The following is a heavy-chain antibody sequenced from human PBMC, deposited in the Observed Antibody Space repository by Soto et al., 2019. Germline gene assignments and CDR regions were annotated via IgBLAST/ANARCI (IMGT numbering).Heavy chain of an antibody. Sequence: PGGSLRLSCIASGFVFRSYEMYWVRQAPGKGLEWVSYISGIGPSIYYADSVKGRFTVSRDNANNSLSLQMNSLRADDTSMYFCARGRSGTYRTIDSWGQGTLVIVSS. J-gene: IGHJ4*02. D-gene: IGHD1-26*01. CDR2: ISGIGPSI. CDR1: GFVFRSYE. V-gene: IGHV3-48*03. CDR3: ARGRSGTYRTIDS.